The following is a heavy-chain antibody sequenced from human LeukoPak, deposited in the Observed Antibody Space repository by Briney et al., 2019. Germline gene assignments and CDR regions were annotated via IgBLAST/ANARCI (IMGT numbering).Heavy chain of an antibody. CDR3: AKGRGQGYPHYYFDS. Sequence: PGGSLRLSCAASGFTFSSYSMNWVRQAPGKGLEWVAFVRYDGSNKYYADYVKGRFTISKDSSKNTLYLQMNSLRPEDTAVYYCAKGRGQGYPHYYFDSWGQGTLVTVSS. CDR2: VRYDGSNK. D-gene: IGHD3-16*02. CDR1: GFTFSSYS. V-gene: IGHV3-30*02. J-gene: IGHJ4*02.